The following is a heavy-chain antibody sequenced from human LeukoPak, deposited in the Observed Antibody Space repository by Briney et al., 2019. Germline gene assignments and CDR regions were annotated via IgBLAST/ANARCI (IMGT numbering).Heavy chain of an antibody. CDR2: IYTSGST. CDR3: ARQNYGAATIKY. CDR1: GGSISGGSYY. J-gene: IGHJ4*02. D-gene: IGHD1-7*01. V-gene: IGHV4-61*02. Sequence: SETLSLTCTVSGGSISGGSYYWSWIRQPAGKGLEWIGRIYTSGSTNYNPSLKSRVTMSVDTSKNQFSLKLSSVTAADTAVYFCARQNYGAATIKYWGQGTLVTVSS.